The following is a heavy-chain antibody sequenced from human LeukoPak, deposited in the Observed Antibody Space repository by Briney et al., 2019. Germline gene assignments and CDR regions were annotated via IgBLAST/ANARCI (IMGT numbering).Heavy chain of an antibody. CDR1: GGSISSSSYY. CDR2: IYYSGST. CDR3: ARAGRRHYYGAFDI. D-gene: IGHD3-10*01. V-gene: IGHV4-61*01. Sequence: SETLSLTCTVSGGSISSSSYYWSWIRQPPGKGLEWIGYIYYSGSTNYDPSLKSRVTISVDTSKNQFSLKLSSVTAADTAVYYCARAGRRHYYGAFDIWGQGTMVTVSS. J-gene: IGHJ3*02.